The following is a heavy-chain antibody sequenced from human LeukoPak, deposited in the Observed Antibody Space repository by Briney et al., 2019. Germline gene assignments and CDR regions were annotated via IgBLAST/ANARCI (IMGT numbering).Heavy chain of an antibody. V-gene: IGHV1-18*01. CDR2: ISAYNGNT. CDR1: GYTFTSYG. J-gene: IGHJ4*02. CDR3: ARVPQARGVLWYSSSWYYFDY. D-gene: IGHD6-13*01. Sequence: ASVKVSCEASGYTFTSYGISWVRQAPGQGLEWMGWISAYNGNTNYAQKLQGRVTMTTDTSTSTAYMELRSLRSDDTAVYYCARVPQARGVLWYSSSWYYFDYWGQGTLVTVSS.